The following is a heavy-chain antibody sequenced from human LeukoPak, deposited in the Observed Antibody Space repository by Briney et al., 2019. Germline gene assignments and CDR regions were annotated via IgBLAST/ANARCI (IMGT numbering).Heavy chain of an antibody. CDR2: MNPNSGNT. J-gene: IGHJ3*02. CDR1: VYTFTSYD. CDR3: ASIGVVVDTDAFDI. D-gene: IGHD3-22*01. V-gene: IGHV1-8*01. Sequence: ASVKVSCKASVYTFTSYDINWVRQATGQGLEWMGWMNPNSGNTGYAQKFQGRVTMTRNTSISTAYMELSSLRSEDTAVYYCASIGVVVDTDAFDIWGQGTMVTVSS.